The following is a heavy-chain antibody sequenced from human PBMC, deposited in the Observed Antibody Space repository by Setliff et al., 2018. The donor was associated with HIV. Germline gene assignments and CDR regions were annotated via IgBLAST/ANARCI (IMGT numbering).Heavy chain of an antibody. J-gene: IGHJ5*02. V-gene: IGHV3-30-3*01. D-gene: IGHD3-10*01. CDR1: GFTFSSYA. CDR3: ARDRSITMVRGPPETNWFDP. Sequence: GGSLRLSCAASGFTFSSYAMHWVRQAPGKGLEWVAVISYDGSNKYYADSVKGRFTISRDNSKNTLYLQMNSLRAEDTAVYYCARDRSITMVRGPPETNWFDPWGQGNLVTVSS. CDR2: ISYDGSNK.